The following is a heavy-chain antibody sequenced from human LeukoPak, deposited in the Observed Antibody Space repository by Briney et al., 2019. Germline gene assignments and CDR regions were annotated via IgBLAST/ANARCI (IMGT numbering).Heavy chain of an antibody. CDR3: AKLDHSSSWYGSGYFDY. CDR2: IQYDGANK. V-gene: IGHV3-30*02. D-gene: IGHD6-13*01. J-gene: IGHJ4*02. CDR1: RFTFSNYG. Sequence: GGSLRLSCTASRFTFSNYGMHWVRQAPGKGLEWVAFIQYDGANKYYADSVMGRFTISRDNSKNTLYLLMDNLRAEDTAVYYCAKLDHSSSWYGSGYFDYWGQGTLVTVSS.